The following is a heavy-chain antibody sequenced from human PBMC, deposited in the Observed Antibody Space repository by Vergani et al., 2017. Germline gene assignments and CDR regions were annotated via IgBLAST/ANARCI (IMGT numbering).Heavy chain of an antibody. CDR1: GGTFSSYA. Sequence: QVQLVQSGAEVKKPGSSVKVSCKASGGTFSSYAISWVRQAPGKGLEWMGGFDPEDGETIYAQKFQGRVTMTEDTSTDTAYMELSSLRSEDTAVYYCATEDVDTAMSRFDYWGQGTLVTVSS. V-gene: IGHV1-24*01. J-gene: IGHJ4*02. CDR3: ATEDVDTAMSRFDY. CDR2: FDPEDGET. D-gene: IGHD5-18*01.